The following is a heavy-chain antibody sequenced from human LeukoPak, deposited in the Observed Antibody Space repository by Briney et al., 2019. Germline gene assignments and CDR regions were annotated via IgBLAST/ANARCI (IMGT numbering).Heavy chain of an antibody. CDR3: ASRWDRVRPMDV. J-gene: IGHJ6*04. CDR1: GGSISSSSYY. V-gene: IGHV4-39*07. CDR2: IYYSGST. D-gene: IGHD1-26*01. Sequence: SETLSLTCTVSGGSISSSSYYWGWIRQPPGKGLEWIGSIYYSGSTYYNPSLKSRVTISVDTSKNQFSLKLSSVTAADTAVYYCASRWDRVRPMDVWGKGTTVTVSS.